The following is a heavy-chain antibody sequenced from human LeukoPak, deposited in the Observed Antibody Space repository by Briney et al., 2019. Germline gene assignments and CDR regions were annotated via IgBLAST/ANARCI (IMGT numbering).Heavy chain of an antibody. CDR2: IYSGSST. V-gene: IGHV3-66*01. CDR3: ARDLSGFDAFDI. CDR1: GFTVSSNY. J-gene: IGHJ3*02. D-gene: IGHD3-10*01. Sequence: PGGSLRLSCAASGFTVSSNYMSWVRQAPGKGLEWVSVIYSGSSTYYADSVKGRFTISRDNSKNTLYLQMNSLRAEDTAVYYCARDLSGFDAFDIWGQGTMVTVSS.